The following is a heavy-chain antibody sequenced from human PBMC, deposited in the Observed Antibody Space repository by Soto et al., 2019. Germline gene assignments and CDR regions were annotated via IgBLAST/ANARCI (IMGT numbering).Heavy chain of an antibody. D-gene: IGHD3-3*01. CDR3: ARSVGYYDFWSGQVFDY. CDR2: TYYRSKWYN. CDR1: GDSVSSNSAA. V-gene: IGHV6-1*01. Sequence: PSQTLALTCAISGDSVSSNSAARNWIRQSPSRGLEWLGRTYYRSKWYNDYAVSVKSRITINPDTSKNQFSLQLNSVTPEDTAVYYCARSVGYYDFWSGQVFDYWGQGTLVTVSS. J-gene: IGHJ4*02.